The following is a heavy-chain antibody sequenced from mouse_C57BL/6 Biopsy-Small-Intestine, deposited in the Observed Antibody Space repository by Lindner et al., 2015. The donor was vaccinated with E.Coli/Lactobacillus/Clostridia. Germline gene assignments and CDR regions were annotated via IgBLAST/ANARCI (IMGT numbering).Heavy chain of an antibody. CDR2: IIPNSDYT. Sequence: VQLQESGAELAKPGASVKLSCKASGYTFTNYWMHWVKQRPGQGLEWIGYIIPNSDYTKYNQKFKDKATLTADKSSSTAYMELRSLTSEDSAVYFCARRIPYAMDYWGQGTSVTVSS. J-gene: IGHJ4*01. V-gene: IGHV1-7*01. CDR3: ARRIPYAMDY. CDR1: GYTFTNYW.